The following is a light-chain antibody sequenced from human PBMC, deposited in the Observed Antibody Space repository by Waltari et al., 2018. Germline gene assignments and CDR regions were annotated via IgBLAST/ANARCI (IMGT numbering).Light chain of an antibody. Sequence: QSALSQPASVSGSPGQSLTITCTGASTDLASYNLVAWYQPHPNRAPITIIYAATKRPSGISYRFSCAKSGATASLRISGLQADDEADYYCCSYTGSSTSYGCGGGTKVTVL. CDR3: CSYTGSSTSYG. CDR1: STDLASYNL. J-gene: IGLJ1*01. CDR2: AAT. V-gene: IGLV2-23*01.